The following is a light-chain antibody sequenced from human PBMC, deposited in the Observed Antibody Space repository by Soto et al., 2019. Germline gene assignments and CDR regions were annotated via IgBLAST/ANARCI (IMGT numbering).Light chain of an antibody. Sequence: QSVLTQPPPVSGAPGQRVTISCTGSSSNIGAGYDVHWYQQLPGTAPKRLIYGDNNRPSGVPDRFSGSKSGTSASLAITGLQPEDEADYYCQSYDSSLTTFVFGTGTKVTVL. V-gene: IGLV1-40*01. CDR2: GDN. CDR1: SSNIGAGYD. CDR3: QSYDSSLTTFV. J-gene: IGLJ1*01.